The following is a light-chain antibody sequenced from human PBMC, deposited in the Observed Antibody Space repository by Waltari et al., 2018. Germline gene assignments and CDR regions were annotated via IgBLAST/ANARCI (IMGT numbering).Light chain of an antibody. Sequence: EIVLTQSPGTLSMSPGEGATLSCRASQSGSSTYIAWYQQRPGQAPRLLIYASSSRATGIPDRFSGSGSATDFTLTISRLEPEDFAVYYCQQYDGSPHTFGQGTKVEMK. CDR2: ASS. J-gene: IGKJ1*01. V-gene: IGKV3-20*01. CDR1: QSGSSTY. CDR3: QQYDGSPHT.